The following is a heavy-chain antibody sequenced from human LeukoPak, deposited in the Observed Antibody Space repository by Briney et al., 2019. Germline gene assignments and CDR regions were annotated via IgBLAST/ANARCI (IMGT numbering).Heavy chain of an antibody. CDR1: GGTFSSYA. Sequence: SVKVSCKASGGTFSSYAISWVRQAPGQGLEWMGGIIPIFGTANYAQKFQGRVTTTADESTSTAYMELSSLRSEDTAVYYCARDRRSSSSMYYYYYMDVWGKGTTVTVSS. CDR3: ARDRRSSSSMYYYYYMDV. D-gene: IGHD6-6*01. J-gene: IGHJ6*03. CDR2: IIPIFGTA. V-gene: IGHV1-69*01.